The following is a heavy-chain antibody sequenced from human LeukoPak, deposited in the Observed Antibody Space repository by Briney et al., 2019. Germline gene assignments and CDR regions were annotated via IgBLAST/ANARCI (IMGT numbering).Heavy chain of an antibody. J-gene: IGHJ2*01. CDR3: ARGRVRAYCGGDCYSPWEYFDL. Sequence: GASVKVSCKASGYTFTGYYMHWVRQAPGQGLEWMGGIIPIFGTANYAQKFQGRVTITADESTSTAYMELSSLRSEDTAVYYCARGRVRAYCGGDCYSPWEYFDLWGRGTLVTVSS. CDR1: GYTFTGYY. V-gene: IGHV1-69*13. D-gene: IGHD2-21*02. CDR2: IIPIFGTA.